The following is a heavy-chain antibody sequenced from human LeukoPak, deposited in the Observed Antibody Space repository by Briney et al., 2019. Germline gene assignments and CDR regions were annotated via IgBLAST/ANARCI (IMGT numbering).Heavy chain of an antibody. CDR2: ISGSGGST. CDR1: GFTFSSYA. D-gene: IGHD2-2*01. CDR3: AKELYCSSTSCYAFDY. V-gene: IGHV3-23*01. Sequence: GGSLRLSCAASGFTFSSYAMSWVRQAPGKGLEWVSAISGSGGSTYYADSVKGRFTISRDNSKNTLYLQMNSLRAEDTAVYYCAKELYCSSTSCYAFDYWGQGTLVTVSS. J-gene: IGHJ4*02.